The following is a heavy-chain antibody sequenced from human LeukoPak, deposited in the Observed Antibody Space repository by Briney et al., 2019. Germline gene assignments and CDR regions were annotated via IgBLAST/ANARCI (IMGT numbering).Heavy chain of an antibody. CDR1: GGSISSTNW. Sequence: PSETLSLTCGVSGGSISSTNWWSWVRQTPGQGLEWIGEISLTGQTNYNPSLSGRVTMLLDESSNHLSLHLTSVTAADTATYYCSRESGAFCPFGYWGQGTLVIVPS. V-gene: IGHV4-4*02. CDR3: SRESGAFCPFGY. CDR2: ISLTGQT. J-gene: IGHJ4*02. D-gene: IGHD1-26*01.